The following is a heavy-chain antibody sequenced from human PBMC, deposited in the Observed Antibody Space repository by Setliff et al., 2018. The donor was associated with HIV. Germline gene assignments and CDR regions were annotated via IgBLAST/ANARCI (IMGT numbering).Heavy chain of an antibody. CDR3: ARSRAAGFDY. CDR1: GFTFSAYS. V-gene: IGHV3-21*01. J-gene: IGHJ4*02. Sequence: PGGSLRLSCAASGFTFSAYSMNWVRQAPGKGLEWVSSIDSSNSYKHYADSVKGRFTISRDNAKNSLYLQMNSLRAEDTAVYYCARSRAAGFDYWGQGTLVTVSS. D-gene: IGHD6-13*01. CDR2: IDSSNSYK.